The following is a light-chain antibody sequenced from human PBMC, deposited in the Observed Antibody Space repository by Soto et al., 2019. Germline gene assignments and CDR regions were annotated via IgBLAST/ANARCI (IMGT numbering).Light chain of an antibody. CDR2: AAS. Sequence: DIRMTQSPSSLSSSVGDRVTIACRASQDISTYLAWYQQKPGKVPKLLIYAASTLLSGVPSRFSGSGSGTDFTLTISSLQHEDVATYYCQKYNTAPLTFGQGTKADIK. V-gene: IGKV1-27*01. CDR1: QDISTY. CDR3: QKYNTAPLT. J-gene: IGKJ1*01.